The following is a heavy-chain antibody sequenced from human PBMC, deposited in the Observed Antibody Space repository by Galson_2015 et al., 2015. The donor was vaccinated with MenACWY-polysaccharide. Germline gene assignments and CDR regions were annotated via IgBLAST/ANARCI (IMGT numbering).Heavy chain of an antibody. J-gene: IGHJ6*02. V-gene: IGHV3-13*01. D-gene: IGHD6-19*01. CDR1: GFTFSSYD. CDR3: AREAVAGTLYYGMDV. Sequence: SLRLSCAASGFTFSSYDMHWVRQATGKGLEWVSAIGTAGDTYYPGSVKGRFTISRENAKNSLYLQMNSLRAGDTAVYYCAREAVAGTLYYGMDVWGQGTTVTVSS. CDR2: IGTAGDT.